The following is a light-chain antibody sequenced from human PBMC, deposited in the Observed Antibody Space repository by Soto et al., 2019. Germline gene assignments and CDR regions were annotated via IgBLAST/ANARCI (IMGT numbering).Light chain of an antibody. CDR3: LQLNKYPRT. CDR2: SGS. Sequence: DTVTIACRASQGFGNYLAWFQQRPGKAPQLLIYSGSTLQSGVPSRFSGSGSGPEFTLTISSLQPEDFATYFCLQLNKYPRTFGGGTKVDIK. CDR1: QGFGNY. J-gene: IGKJ4*01. V-gene: IGKV1-9*01.